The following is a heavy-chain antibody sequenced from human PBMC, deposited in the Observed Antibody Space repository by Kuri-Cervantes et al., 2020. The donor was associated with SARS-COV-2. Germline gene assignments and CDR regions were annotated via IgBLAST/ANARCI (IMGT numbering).Heavy chain of an antibody. CDR2: IYSGGST. D-gene: IGHD2/OR15-2a*01. V-gene: IGHV3-53*01. CDR1: GFTVSSNY. Sequence: GESLKISCAASGFTVSSNYMSWVRQAPGKGLEWVSVIYSGGSTYYSDSVKGQFTISRDNSKNTLYLQMNSLRAEDTAVYYCARAIGYYYYYGMDVWGQGTTVTVSS. J-gene: IGHJ6*02. CDR3: ARAIGYYYYYGMDV.